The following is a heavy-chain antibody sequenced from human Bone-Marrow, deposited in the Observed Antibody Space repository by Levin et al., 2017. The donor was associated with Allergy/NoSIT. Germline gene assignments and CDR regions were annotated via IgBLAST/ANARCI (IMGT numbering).Heavy chain of an antibody. CDR2: IYYSGNT. CDR1: GGSISTGGFH. V-gene: IGHV4-31*03. J-gene: IGHJ4*02. D-gene: IGHD5-12*01. CDR3: AREEGYVFDY. Sequence: SETLSLTCSLSGGSISTGGFHWSWVRQRPGKGLEWIGYIYYSGNTYYNPSLQSRLSISIDTSKNHFSLRLTSVTAADTDVYDCAREEGYVFDYWGQGTLVTVSS.